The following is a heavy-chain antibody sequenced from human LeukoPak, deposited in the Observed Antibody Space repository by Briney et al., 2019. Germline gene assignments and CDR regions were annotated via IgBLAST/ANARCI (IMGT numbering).Heavy chain of an antibody. J-gene: IGHJ6*02. D-gene: IGHD2-15*01. V-gene: IGHV4-59*01. CDR3: ARVQSGYCSGGSCPDRYYYYYGMDV. Sequence: SETLSLTCTVSGGSISSYYWSWIRQPPGKGLEWIGYIYYSGSTNYNPSLKSRVTISVDTSKNQFSLKLSSVTAADTAVYYCARVQSGYCSGGSCPDRYYYYYGMDVWGQGTTVTVSS. CDR2: IYYSGST. CDR1: GGSISSYY.